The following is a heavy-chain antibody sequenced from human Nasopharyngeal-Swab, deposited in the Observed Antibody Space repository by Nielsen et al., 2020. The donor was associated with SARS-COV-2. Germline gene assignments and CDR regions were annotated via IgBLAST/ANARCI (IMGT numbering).Heavy chain of an antibody. Sequence: IRRPPGKGMEWVSYISSSGSTIYYAESVKGRFNISRDNAKNSLYLQMNSLRAEDTAVYYCASDRFQHWGQGTLVTVSS. V-gene: IGHV3-48*03. J-gene: IGHJ1*01. CDR3: ASDRFQH. CDR2: ISSSGSTI.